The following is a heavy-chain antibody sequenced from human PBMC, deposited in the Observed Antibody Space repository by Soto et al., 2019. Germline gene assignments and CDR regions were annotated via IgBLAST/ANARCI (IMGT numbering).Heavy chain of an antibody. Sequence: EVQLLESGGGLVQPGGSLRLSCAASGFTFSSYAMSWVRQAPGKGLEWVSAISGSGGSTYYADSVKGRFTISRDNSKNTLDLQMNSLRAEDTAVYYCAKLFKAAVGFDYWGQGTLVTVSS. V-gene: IGHV3-23*01. CDR3: AKLFKAAVGFDY. CDR1: GFTFSSYA. CDR2: ISGSGGST. J-gene: IGHJ4*02. D-gene: IGHD6-13*01.